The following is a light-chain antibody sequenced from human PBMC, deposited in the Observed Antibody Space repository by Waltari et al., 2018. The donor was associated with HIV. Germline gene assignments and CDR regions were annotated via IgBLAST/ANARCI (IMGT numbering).Light chain of an antibody. Sequence: SYVMTQSPSVSVAPGQTARITCGGYNIGSKTVHWYQQKPGQAPVLVVYDDSVRPSGIPERFSGSNSGNTATLTISRVEAGDEAGYYCQVWETIGDHRVFGGGTKLTVL. CDR2: DDS. J-gene: IGLJ3*02. V-gene: IGLV3-21*02. CDR3: QVWETIGDHRV. CDR1: NIGSKT.